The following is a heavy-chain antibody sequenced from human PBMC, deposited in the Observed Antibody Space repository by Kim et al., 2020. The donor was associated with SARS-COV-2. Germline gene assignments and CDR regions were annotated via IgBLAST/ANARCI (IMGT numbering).Heavy chain of an antibody. CDR3: AKAYFPGTTSYYFDY. D-gene: IGHD1-7*01. CDR2: ISYDGSNK. J-gene: IGHJ4*01. CDR1: GFTFSSYG. Sequence: GGSLRLSCAASGFTFSSYGMHWVRQAPGKGLEWVAVISYDGSNKYYADSVKGRFTISRDNSKNTLYLQMNSLRAEDTAVYYCAKAYFPGTTSYYFDYWG. V-gene: IGHV3-30*18.